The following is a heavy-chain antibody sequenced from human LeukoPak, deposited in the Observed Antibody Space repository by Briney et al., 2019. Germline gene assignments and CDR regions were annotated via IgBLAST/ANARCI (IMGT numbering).Heavy chain of an antibody. J-gene: IGHJ5*02. CDR2: IYYSESN. CDR3: AREGAYGYWFDT. D-gene: IGHD5-18*01. CDR1: GGSLSRCGYY. V-gene: IGHV4-31*03. Sequence: SQTLSLTCTVSGGSLSRCGYYWSWLRQHPGKDLEWIGYIYYSESNYYNPSLKSRVTKSVDTSKNQFSLNLSSVTAADTAVYYCAREGAYGYWFDTWGQGTLVTVSS.